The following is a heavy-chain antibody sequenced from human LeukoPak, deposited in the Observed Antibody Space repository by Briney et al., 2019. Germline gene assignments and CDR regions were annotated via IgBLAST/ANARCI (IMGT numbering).Heavy chain of an antibody. V-gene: IGHV3-15*01. CDR1: GFTVTNAW. J-gene: IGHJ3*02. CDR3: ARSVPAAPWIGAFDI. D-gene: IGHD2-2*01. CDR2: IKSKTDGGTT. Sequence: GGSLRLSCAASGFTVTNAWMSWVRQAPGKGLEWVGRIKSKTDGGTTDYAAPVKGRFTISRDDSKNTLYLQMNSLKTEDTAVYYCARSVPAAPWIGAFDIWGQGTMVTVSS.